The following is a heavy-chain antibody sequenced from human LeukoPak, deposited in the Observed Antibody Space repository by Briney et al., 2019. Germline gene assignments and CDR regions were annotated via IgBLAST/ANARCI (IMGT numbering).Heavy chain of an antibody. D-gene: IGHD2-21*02. CDR1: GFTFSSYW. CDR3: ARGTVTAPDY. J-gene: IGHJ4*02. CDR2: INNDGSSG. V-gene: IGHV3-74*01. Sequence: GGSLRLSCEASGFTFSSYWMHWVRQAPGRGLVWISRINNDGSSGYYADSVKGRFAISRDNAKNTLDLQMNRLRPEDTAVYYCARGTVTAPDYWGQGTLVTVSS.